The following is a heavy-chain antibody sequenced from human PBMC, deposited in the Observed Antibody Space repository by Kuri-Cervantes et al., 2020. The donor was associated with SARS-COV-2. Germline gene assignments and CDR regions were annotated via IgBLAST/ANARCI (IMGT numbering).Heavy chain of an antibody. Sequence: SVMVSCKASGGTFSNYAISWVRQAPGQGLEWMGGIIPIFGTANYAQKFQGRVTITADESTSTAYMELSSLRSEDTAVYYCASLGDAGDLSPPFDYWGQGTLVTVSS. CDR2: IIPIFGTA. J-gene: IGHJ4*02. CDR3: ASLGDAGDLSPPFDY. D-gene: IGHD3-16*01. CDR1: GGTFSNYA. V-gene: IGHV1-69*13.